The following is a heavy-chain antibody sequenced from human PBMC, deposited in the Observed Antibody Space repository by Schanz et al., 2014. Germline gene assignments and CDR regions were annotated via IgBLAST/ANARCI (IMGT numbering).Heavy chain of an antibody. CDR3: ARDFPYVSGSYYKGFGY. D-gene: IGHD3-10*01. CDR1: GFIVSDHY. J-gene: IGHJ4*02. V-gene: IGHV3-20*04. Sequence: DVQLVESGGGLVQPGGSLRLSCAASGFIVSDHYMDWVRQAPGKGLEWVSAINWSDGSTGYADSVKGRFTISRDNGKNSLYLQMNSLRAEDTALYYCARDFPYVSGSYYKGFGYWGQGTLVTVSS. CDR2: INWSDGST.